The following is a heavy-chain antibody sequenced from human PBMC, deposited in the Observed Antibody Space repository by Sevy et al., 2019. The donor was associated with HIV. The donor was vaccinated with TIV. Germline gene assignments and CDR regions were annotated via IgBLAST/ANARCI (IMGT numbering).Heavy chain of an antibody. CDR2: ISAYNGNT. V-gene: IGHV1-18*01. CDR1: GYTFTSYG. J-gene: IGHJ6*02. CDR3: ARDRGSSWPDYYYYGMDV. Sequence: ASVKVSCKASGYTFTSYGISWVRQAPGQGLEWMGWISAYNGNTNYAQKLQGRVTMTTDTSTSTAYMELRSLRSDDTAVYYCARDRGSSWPDYYYYGMDVWGQRTTVTVSS. D-gene: IGHD6-13*01.